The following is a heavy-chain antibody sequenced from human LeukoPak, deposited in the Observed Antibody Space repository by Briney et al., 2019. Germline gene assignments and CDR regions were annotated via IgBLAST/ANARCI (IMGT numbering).Heavy chain of an antibody. V-gene: IGHV3-23*01. CDR2: ISGSGGT. CDR3: AKDHYYDSSGYSEYFQH. Sequence: ASVKVSCKASGGTFSSYAMSWVRQAPGKGLEWVSAISGSGGTYYADSVKGRFTISRDNSKNTLYLQMNSLRAEDTAVYYCAKDHYYDSSGYSEYFQHWGQGTLVTVSS. J-gene: IGHJ1*01. CDR1: GGTFSSYA. D-gene: IGHD3-22*01.